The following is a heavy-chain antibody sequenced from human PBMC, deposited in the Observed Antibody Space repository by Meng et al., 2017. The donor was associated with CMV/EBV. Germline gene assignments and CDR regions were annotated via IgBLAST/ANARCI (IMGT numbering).Heavy chain of an antibody. V-gene: IGHV4-39*07. CDR3: ARAYCSGGSCWFDP. CDR1: GDSISSSSYY. J-gene: IGHJ5*02. CDR2: IYYSGST. Sequence: SGDSISSSSYYWGWIRQPPGKGLEWIGSIYYSGSTYYNPSLKSRVTISVDTSKNQFSLKLSSVTAADTAVYYCARAYCSGGSCWFDPWGQGTLVTVSS. D-gene: IGHD2-15*01.